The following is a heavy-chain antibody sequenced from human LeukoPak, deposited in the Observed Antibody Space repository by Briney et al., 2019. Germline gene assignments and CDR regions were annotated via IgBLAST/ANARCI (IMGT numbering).Heavy chain of an antibody. D-gene: IGHD1-1*01. CDR2: ISGSGGST. Sequence: GGSLRLSCAASGFTFSSYAMSWVRQAPGKGLEWVSAISGSGGSTYYADSVKGRFTISRDNSKNTLYLQMNSLRAEDTAVYYCAMTPKAGTTGNYYYYYYYMDVWGKGTTVTVSS. CDR1: GFTFSSYA. V-gene: IGHV3-23*01. CDR3: AMTPKAGTTGNYYYYYYYMDV. J-gene: IGHJ6*03.